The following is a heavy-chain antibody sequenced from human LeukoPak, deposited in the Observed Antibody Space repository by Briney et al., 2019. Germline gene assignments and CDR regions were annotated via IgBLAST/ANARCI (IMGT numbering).Heavy chain of an antibody. J-gene: IGHJ4*02. V-gene: IGHV4-30-4*08. D-gene: IGHD2-2*01. CDR3: ASLTGYCSSISCYDFDY. CDR2: IYYSGST. Sequence: SETLSLTCTVSGGSISSGDYYWSWIRRPPGKGLEWIGYIYYSGSTYYNPSLKSRVTISVDTSKNQFSLKLSSVTAAYTAVYYCASLTGYCSSISCYDFDYWGQGTLVTVSS. CDR1: GGSISSGDYY.